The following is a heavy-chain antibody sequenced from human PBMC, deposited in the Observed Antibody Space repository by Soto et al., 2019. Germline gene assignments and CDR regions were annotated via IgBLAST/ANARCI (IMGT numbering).Heavy chain of an antibody. CDR2: ISGSDGKT. Sequence: PGGSLRLSCTTPGFSFASFAMTWVRQAPGKGLEWVATISGSDGKTYYADSVKGRFSISRDTSRNTIYLQMNSLRADDTAIYYCAKWSYIDYWGQGNRVTGSS. D-gene: IGHD3-3*01. CDR3: AKWSYIDY. J-gene: IGHJ4*02. CDR1: GFSFASFA. V-gene: IGHV3-23*01.